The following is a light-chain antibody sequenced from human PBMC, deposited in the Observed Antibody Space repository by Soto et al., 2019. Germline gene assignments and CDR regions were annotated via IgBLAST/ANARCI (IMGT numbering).Light chain of an antibody. Sequence: EIVMTQSPATLSVSPGERATLSCRASQSVSSNLAWYQQKPGQAPRLLMYAASTRATGVPARFSGRGSGTGFTLTISSLQSEDFAVYYCQQYNNWPRTFGQGTKGDIK. J-gene: IGKJ1*01. CDR2: AAS. CDR1: QSVSSN. CDR3: QQYNNWPRT. V-gene: IGKV3-15*01.